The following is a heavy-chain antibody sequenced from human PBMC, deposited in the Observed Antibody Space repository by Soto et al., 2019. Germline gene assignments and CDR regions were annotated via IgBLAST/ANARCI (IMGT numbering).Heavy chain of an antibody. CDR1: DDFISSYY. J-gene: IGHJ6*02. D-gene: IGHD3-9*01. V-gene: IGHV4-4*07. Sequence: AETLSLTCTVSDDFISSYYWNWIRQPAGKGLEWIGRVSTNGATNYNPSLESRVTMSVDTSKNQFSLKLTSVTAADTAVYFCARADYEILTGSYAMDVWGQGTTVTVS. CDR2: VSTNGAT. CDR3: ARADYEILTGSYAMDV.